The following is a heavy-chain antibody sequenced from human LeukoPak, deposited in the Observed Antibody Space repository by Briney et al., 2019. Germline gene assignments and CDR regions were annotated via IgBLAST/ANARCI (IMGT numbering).Heavy chain of an antibody. D-gene: IGHD3-10*01. V-gene: IGHV3-48*03. CDR1: GFTFSSYE. Sequence: GGSLRLSCAASGFTFSSYEMNWVRQAPGKGLEWVSYISSSGTTIYYADSVKGRFTISRDNAKNSLYLQMNSLRAEDTAVYYCARDQRGPHTYRGQGTLVTVSS. CDR2: ISSSGTTI. CDR3: ARDQRGPHTY. J-gene: IGHJ4*02.